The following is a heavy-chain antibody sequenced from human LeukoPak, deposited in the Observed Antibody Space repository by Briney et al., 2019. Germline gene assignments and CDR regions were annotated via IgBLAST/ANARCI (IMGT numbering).Heavy chain of an antibody. CDR3: AMHTNYYDRSFYGMDV. D-gene: IGHD3-10*02. Sequence: GASVKVSCKASGSTFTSYALNWMRQAPGQGLERMGWINTNTGNPTYAQGFTGRFVFSLDKSVSTAYLQISSLKAEETAVYYCAMHTNYYDRSFYGMDVWGQGTTVTVSS. CDR1: GSTFTSYA. CDR2: INTNTGNP. V-gene: IGHV7-4-1*02. J-gene: IGHJ6*02.